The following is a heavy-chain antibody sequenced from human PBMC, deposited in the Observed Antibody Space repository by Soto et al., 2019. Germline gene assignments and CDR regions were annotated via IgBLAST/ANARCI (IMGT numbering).Heavy chain of an antibody. D-gene: IGHD6-13*01. V-gene: IGHV3-23*01. J-gene: IGHJ4*02. Sequence: EVQLLESGGGLVQPGGSLRLSCAASGFTFSSYAMSWVRQAPGKGLEWVSAISGSGGSTYYADSVKGRFTISRDNSKNTLYLQMNSLRAEDTAVYYCAKDYGWYSSILSYFDYWCQGTLVTVSS. CDR3: AKDYGWYSSILSYFDY. CDR2: ISGSGGST. CDR1: GFTFSSYA.